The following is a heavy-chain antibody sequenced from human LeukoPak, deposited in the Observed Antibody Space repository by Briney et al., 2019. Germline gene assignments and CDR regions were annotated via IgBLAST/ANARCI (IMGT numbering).Heavy chain of an antibody. J-gene: IGHJ6*03. CDR1: GGSVGSADYY. D-gene: IGHD3-10*01. Sequence: SQTLSLTCSVSGGSVGSADYYWSWIRQSPGKGLDWIGYINYSGITYYNPSLKSLVTISVDTSKNQFSLKLSSVTAADTAVFYCARGPTAPVSVPYYYYMDVWGKGTTVTVSS. CDR2: INYSGIT. CDR3: ARGPTAPVSVPYYYYMDV. V-gene: IGHV4-30-4*01.